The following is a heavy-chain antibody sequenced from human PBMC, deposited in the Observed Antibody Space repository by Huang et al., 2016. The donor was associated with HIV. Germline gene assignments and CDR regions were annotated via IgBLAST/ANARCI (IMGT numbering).Heavy chain of an antibody. J-gene: IGHJ4*02. CDR3: ATDYYANFDY. CDR1: GYSFTTYG. Sequence: QVQLMQSGPEVKKPGASVKVACKASGYSFTTYGLNWVRQAPGHGLEWMGWVRPYNTKTDYAEKFQGRVTMTRDTSTSTAYRELRSLRSDDTAVYYCATDYYANFDYWGQGTLVTISS. V-gene: IGHV1-18*04. CDR2: VRPYNTKT. D-gene: IGHD2-2*01.